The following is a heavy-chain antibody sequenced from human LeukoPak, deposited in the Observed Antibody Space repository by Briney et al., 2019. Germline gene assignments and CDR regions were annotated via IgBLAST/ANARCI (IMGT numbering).Heavy chain of an antibody. J-gene: IGHJ4*02. V-gene: IGHV4-30-2*01. CDR3: TTEDYYDSSGYFVY. CDR1: GGSISSGGYS. Sequence: SETLSLTCAVSGGSISSGGYSWSWIRQPPGKGLEWIGYIYHSGSTYYNPSLKSRVTISVDRSKNQFSLRLSSVTAADTAVYYCTTEDYYDSSGYFVYWGQGTLVTVSS. D-gene: IGHD3-22*01. CDR2: IYHSGST.